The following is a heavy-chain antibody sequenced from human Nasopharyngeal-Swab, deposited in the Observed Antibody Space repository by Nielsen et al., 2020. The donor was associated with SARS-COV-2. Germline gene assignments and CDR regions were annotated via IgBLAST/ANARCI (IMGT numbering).Heavy chain of an antibody. CDR2: FDPEDGET. D-gene: IGHD1-26*01. V-gene: IGHV1-24*01. CDR3: ATTPAYSGSYEAGPATNGEFDY. J-gene: IGHJ4*02. CDR1: GYTLTELS. Sequence: ASVQVSCKVSGYTLTELSMHWVRQAPGKGLEWMGGFDPEDGETIYAQKFQGRVTMTEDTSTDTAYMELSSLRSEDTAVYYCATTPAYSGSYEAGPATNGEFDYWGQGTLVTVSS.